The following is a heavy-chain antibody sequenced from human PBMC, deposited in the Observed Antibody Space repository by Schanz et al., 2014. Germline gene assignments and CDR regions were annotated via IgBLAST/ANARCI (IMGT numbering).Heavy chain of an antibody. V-gene: IGHV3-33*01. CDR1: GFTFSSYD. D-gene: IGHD6-13*01. CDR2: ISYDGSFK. J-gene: IGHJ4*02. CDR3: AIAQGSSFDS. Sequence: VQLVESGGGLVQPGRSLRLSCVASGFTFSSYDVFWVRQAPGKGLEWVAVISYDGSFKNYADSVRGRITMSRDNSKNTMYLQMNRLRPEDAAVYYCAIAQGSSFDSWGQGTRVIVAS.